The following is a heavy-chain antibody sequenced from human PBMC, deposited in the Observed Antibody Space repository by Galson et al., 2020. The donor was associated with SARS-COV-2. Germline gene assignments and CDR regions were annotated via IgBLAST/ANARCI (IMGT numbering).Heavy chain of an antibody. CDR1: AFTFSNYA. D-gene: IGHD3-10*01. J-gene: IGHJ6*02. CDR3: ARGGPFGAGRYESPTHYYYAMDV. V-gene: IGHV3-30-3*01. CDR2: TVYDGNNR. Sequence: GGSLRLSCAASAFTFSNYAMHWVRQAPGKGLEWLAVTVYDGNNRYYADSVKGRFTISRDNSKNTLYLQMSSLTAEDTAVYYCARGGPFGAGRYESPTHYYYAMDVWGQGTTVTVSS.